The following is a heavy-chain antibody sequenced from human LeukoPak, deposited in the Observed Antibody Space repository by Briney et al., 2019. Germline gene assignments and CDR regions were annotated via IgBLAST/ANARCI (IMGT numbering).Heavy chain of an antibody. CDR1: GFTFSSYA. V-gene: IGHV3-23*01. Sequence: PTGGSLRLSCAASGFTFSSYAMSWVRKAPGKGLEWVSAISGSGGSTYYADSVKGRFTISRDNSKNTLYLQMNSLRAEDTAVYYCAKRVNSGSYSFDYWGQGTLVTVSS. CDR2: ISGSGGST. CDR3: AKRVNSGSYSFDY. D-gene: IGHD1-26*01. J-gene: IGHJ4*02.